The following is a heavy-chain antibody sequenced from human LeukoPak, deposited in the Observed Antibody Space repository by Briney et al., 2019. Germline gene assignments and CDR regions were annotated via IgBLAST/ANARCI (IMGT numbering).Heavy chain of an antibody. Sequence: PSETLSLTCTVSAGSISSSSYYWGWIRQPPGKGLEWIGSIYYSGSTYYNPSLKSRVTISVDTSKNQFSLKLSSVTAADTAVYYCARHLMYGHCSGGSCHSGFDPWGQGTLVTVSS. J-gene: IGHJ5*02. CDR2: IYYSGST. V-gene: IGHV4-39*01. D-gene: IGHD2-15*01. CDR1: AGSISSSSYY. CDR3: ARHLMYGHCSGGSCHSGFDP.